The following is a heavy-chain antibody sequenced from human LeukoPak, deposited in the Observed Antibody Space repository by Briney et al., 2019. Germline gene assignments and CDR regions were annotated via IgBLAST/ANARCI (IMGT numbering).Heavy chain of an antibody. J-gene: IGHJ5*02. CDR3: ARASSALIDAALPNWFDP. Sequence: GGSLRLSCAASGFTFSSSEMTWVRQAPGKGLEWVSYITSSGTTLYYADSVKGRFTISRDNAKNSLYLQMNSLRAEDTALYYCARASSALIDAALPNWFDPWGQGTLVTVSS. D-gene: IGHD3-3*01. CDR1: GFTFSSSE. CDR2: ITSSGTTL. V-gene: IGHV3-48*03.